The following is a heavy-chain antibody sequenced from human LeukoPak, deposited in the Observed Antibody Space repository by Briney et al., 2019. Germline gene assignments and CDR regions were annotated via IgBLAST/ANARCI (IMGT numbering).Heavy chain of an antibody. CDR3: ARSEDYDFWSGSPGRGGYYFDY. CDR2: IIPIFGTA. Sequence: ASVKVSCKASGGTFSSYAISWVRQAPGQGLEWMGGIIPIFGTANYAQKFQGRITITADKSTSTAYMELSSLRSEDTAVYYCARSEDYDFWSGSPGRGGYYFDYWGQGTLVTVSS. J-gene: IGHJ4*02. V-gene: IGHV1-69*06. D-gene: IGHD3-3*01. CDR1: GGTFSSYA.